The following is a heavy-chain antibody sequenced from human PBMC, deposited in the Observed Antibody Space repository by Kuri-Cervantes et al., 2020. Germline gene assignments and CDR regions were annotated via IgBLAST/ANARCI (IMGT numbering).Heavy chain of an antibody. V-gene: IGHV1-2*04. CDR3: ARDQGNWEAFDI. D-gene: IGHD1-26*01. J-gene: IGHJ3*02. CDR1: GYTFTGYY. CDR2: INPNDGGS. Sequence: ASVKVSCKGSGYTFTGYYIHWVRQAPGQGLEWMGWINPNDGGSQCGQKFQGWVTMTRDTSITTVYMELSRLKSDDTAVYYCARDQGNWEAFDIWGQGTMVTVSS.